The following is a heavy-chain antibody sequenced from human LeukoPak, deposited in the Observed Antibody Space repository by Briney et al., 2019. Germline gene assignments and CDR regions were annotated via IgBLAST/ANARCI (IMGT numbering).Heavy chain of an antibody. D-gene: IGHD4-23*01. Sequence: PGGSLRLSCAASGFTFDDYAMHWVRQAPGKGLEWVSGISWNSGSIGYADSVKGRFTISRDNAKNSLYLQMNSLRAEDTALYYCAKGGNKIAGYFDYWGQGTLVTVSS. CDR2: ISWNSGSI. CDR1: GFTFDDYA. V-gene: IGHV3-9*01. J-gene: IGHJ4*02. CDR3: AKGGNKIAGYFDY.